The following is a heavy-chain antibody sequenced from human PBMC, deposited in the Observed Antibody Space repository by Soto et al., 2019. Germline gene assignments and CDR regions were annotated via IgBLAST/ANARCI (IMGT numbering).Heavy chain of an antibody. Sequence: PGGSLRLSCSASGFTFSSYAMHWVRQAPGKGLEYVSAISSNGGNTYYADSVKGRFTISRDNSKNTLYLQMSSLRAEDTAVYYCVKDGGVITTEDYFDYWGQGTLVTVSS. CDR2: ISSNGGNT. CDR3: VKDGGVITTEDYFDY. D-gene: IGHD3-22*01. J-gene: IGHJ4*02. V-gene: IGHV3-64D*06. CDR1: GFTFSSYA.